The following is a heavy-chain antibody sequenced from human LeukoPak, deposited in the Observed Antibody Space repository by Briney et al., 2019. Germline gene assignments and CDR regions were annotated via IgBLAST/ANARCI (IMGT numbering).Heavy chain of an antibody. D-gene: IGHD3-3*01. CDR2: ISSSSSYI. J-gene: IGHJ4*02. CDR3: AKDRVRFLEWLPYYFDY. CDR1: GFTFSSYS. V-gene: IGHV3-21*04. Sequence: GGSLRLSCAASGFTFSSYSMIWVRQAPGRGLEWVSSISSSSSYIYYVDSVKGRFTTSRDNVENSLYLQMNSLRAEDTAVYYCAKDRVRFLEWLPYYFDYWGQGTLVTVSS.